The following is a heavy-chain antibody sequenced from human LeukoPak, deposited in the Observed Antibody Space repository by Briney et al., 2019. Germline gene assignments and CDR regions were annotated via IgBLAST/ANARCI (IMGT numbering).Heavy chain of an antibody. CDR2: ISGSGGST. CDR3: AKTIVPILEWLLYFDY. CDR1: GFTFSSYA. V-gene: IGHV3-23*01. D-gene: IGHD3-3*01. Sequence: GGSLRLSCAASGFTFSSYAMSWVRQAPGKGLEWVSAISGSGGSTYYADSVKGRFTISRDNSKNTLYLQMNSLRAEDTAVYYCAKTIVPILEWLLYFDYWGQGTLVIVSS. J-gene: IGHJ4*02.